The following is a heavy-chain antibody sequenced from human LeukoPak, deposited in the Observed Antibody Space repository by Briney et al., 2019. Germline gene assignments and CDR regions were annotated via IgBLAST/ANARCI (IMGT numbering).Heavy chain of an antibody. Sequence: GRSLRLSCAASGFTFSSHGMHWVRQAPGKGLEWVAVISYDGSNKYYADSVKGRFTISRDNSKNTLYLQMNSLRAEDTAVYYCAKGYCSGGSCFDYWGQGTLVTVSS. CDR2: ISYDGSNK. V-gene: IGHV3-30*18. D-gene: IGHD2-15*01. J-gene: IGHJ4*02. CDR1: GFTFSSHG. CDR3: AKGYCSGGSCFDY.